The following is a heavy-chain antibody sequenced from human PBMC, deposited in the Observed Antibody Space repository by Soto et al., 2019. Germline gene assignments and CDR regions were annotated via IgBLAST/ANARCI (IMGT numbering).Heavy chain of an antibody. D-gene: IGHD5-12*01. Sequence: EVQLLESGGGLVQPGASLRLSCAASGFTFTTFDMSWARQAPGKGLEWVSVVRGRDGSTSYADSLKGRFTISKDSSKNTVYLQMTSLRAEDTALYYCAKGAWLDYWGQGTLVTVSS. J-gene: IGHJ4*02. V-gene: IGHV3-23*01. CDR1: GFTFTTFD. CDR3: AKGAWLDY. CDR2: VRGRDGST.